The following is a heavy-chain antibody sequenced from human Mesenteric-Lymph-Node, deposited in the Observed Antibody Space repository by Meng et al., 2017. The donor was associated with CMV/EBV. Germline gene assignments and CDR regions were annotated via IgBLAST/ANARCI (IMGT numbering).Heavy chain of an antibody. CDR3: ARRGTFWSGAQSWFDP. J-gene: IGHJ5*02. CDR2: IYYSGST. D-gene: IGHD3-3*01. V-gene: IGHV4-39*01. CDR1: GGSISSSSYY. Sequence: SETLSLTCTVSGGSISSSSYYWGWIRQPPGKGLEWIGSIYYSGSTYYNPSLKSRVTISVDTSKNQFSLKLSSVTAADTAVYYCARRGTFWSGAQSWFDPWGQGTLVTVSS.